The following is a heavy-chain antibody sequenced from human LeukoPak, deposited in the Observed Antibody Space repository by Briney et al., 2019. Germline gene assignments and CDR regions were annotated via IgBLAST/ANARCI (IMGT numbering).Heavy chain of an antibody. J-gene: IGHJ6*03. CDR1: GFTFSGYS. D-gene: IGHD2-15*01. CDR3: ARIRCSGSPYFYYYYMEV. V-gene: IGHV3-11*04. CDR2: ISTSGATI. Sequence: GGSLRLSCAASGFTFSGYSMSWVRQAPGKGLEWVSHISTSGATISFADSVKGRFAISRDNAKNSMDLQMNSLRAEDTAVYYCARIRCSGSPYFYYYYMEVWGKGTTVTVSS.